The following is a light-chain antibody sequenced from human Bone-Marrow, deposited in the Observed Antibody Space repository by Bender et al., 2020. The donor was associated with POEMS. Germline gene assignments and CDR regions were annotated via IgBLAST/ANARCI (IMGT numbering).Light chain of an antibody. V-gene: IGLV1-40*01. Sequence: QSVVTQPPSVSGAPGQRVTISCTGSDSNIGAGYDVHWYQQLPGKVPKLLIYGNNNRPSGVPDRFSGSKSGTSALLAITGLQAEDEADYYCQSYDSSLSAYVFGTGTRVTVL. CDR3: QSYDSSLSAYV. CDR1: DSNIGAGYD. J-gene: IGLJ1*01. CDR2: GNN.